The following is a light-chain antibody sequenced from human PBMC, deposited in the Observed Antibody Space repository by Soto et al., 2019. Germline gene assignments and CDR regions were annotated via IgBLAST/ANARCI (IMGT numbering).Light chain of an antibody. V-gene: IGKV1-39*01. J-gene: IGKJ2*01. CDR1: QNINKN. Sequence: IQMTQSPSSLSAFVGDSVTISCRASQNINKNLNWYQQKSGKAPSLLMYEASTLQSGVPSRFSGSGSGTDFTIAITNLQPEDFATYYCQQRFHTPYTLVQGTKLEI. CDR2: EAS. CDR3: QQRFHTPYT.